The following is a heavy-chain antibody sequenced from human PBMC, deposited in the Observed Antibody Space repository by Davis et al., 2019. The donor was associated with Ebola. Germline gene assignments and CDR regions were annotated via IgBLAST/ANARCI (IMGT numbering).Heavy chain of an antibody. CDR3: AKGDCDSTSCLGAIDY. V-gene: IGHV3-30*02. CDR2: VRYDGNNK. D-gene: IGHD2-2*01. Sequence: GESLKISCEASGFNFSTYGMHWARQAPGKGLEWLAFVRYDGNNKYYGGSVKGRFTISRDNSRNTLYVQMNSLRAEDTAVYYCAKGDCDSTSCLGAIDYWGQGTLVSVSS. CDR1: GFNFSTYG. J-gene: IGHJ4*02.